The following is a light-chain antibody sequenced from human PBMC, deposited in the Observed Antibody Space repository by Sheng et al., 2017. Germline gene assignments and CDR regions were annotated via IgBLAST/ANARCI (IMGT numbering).Light chain of an antibody. Sequence: EIVLTQSPATLSLSPGERATLSCRASQSVSSYLAWYQQKPGQAPRLLIYRASTRATGIPARFSGSGSGTEFTLTINSLQSEDFAVYYCQHRSNWPLTFGGGTKVEIK. CDR3: QHRSNWPLT. CDR1: QSVSSY. V-gene: IGKV3-11*01. CDR2: RAS. J-gene: IGKJ4*01.